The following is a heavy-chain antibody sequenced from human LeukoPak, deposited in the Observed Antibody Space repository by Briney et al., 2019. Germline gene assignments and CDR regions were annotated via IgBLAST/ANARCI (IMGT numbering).Heavy chain of an antibody. V-gene: IGHV1-2*02. CDR1: GYTFTGYY. CDR2: INPNSGGT. CDR3: ARGKAGTAATFNYYYMDV. D-gene: IGHD2-15*01. J-gene: IGHJ6*03. Sequence: ASVKVSCKASGYTFTGYYMHWVRQAPGQGLEWMGWINPNSGGTNYAQKFQGRVTMTRDTSISTAYMELSRLRSDDTAVYYCARGKAGTAATFNYYYMDVWGKGTTVTVSS.